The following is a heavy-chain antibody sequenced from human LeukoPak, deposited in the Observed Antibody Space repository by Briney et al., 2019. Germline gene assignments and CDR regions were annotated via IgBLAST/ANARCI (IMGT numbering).Heavy chain of an antibody. CDR2: IFLSGRS. Sequence: PSQTLSLTCAVSGYSLSSGYSWGWIRQPPGKGVGWIGSIFLSGRSYYNTSVKGRVSISVGTSKNQFSLELSAVSAADTAVYYCARVRGLYCFDYWGQGTLVTVSS. J-gene: IGHJ4*02. CDR3: ARVRGLYCFDY. D-gene: IGHD2-15*01. CDR1: GYSLSSGYS. V-gene: IGHV4-38-2*01.